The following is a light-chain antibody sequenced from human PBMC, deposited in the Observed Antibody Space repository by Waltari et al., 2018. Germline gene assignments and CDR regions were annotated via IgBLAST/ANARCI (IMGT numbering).Light chain of an antibody. CDR1: QRVASN. CDR3: QQYNNWPLT. J-gene: IGKJ4*01. CDR2: GAS. V-gene: IGKV3-15*01. Sequence: IVMTQSPATLSVSPGERAALPCRASQRVASNLAWYQQKPGQAPRLLIYGASTRATGIPTRFSGSGSGTEFTLTISSLQSEDFAVYYCQQYNNWPLTFGGGTKVEIK.